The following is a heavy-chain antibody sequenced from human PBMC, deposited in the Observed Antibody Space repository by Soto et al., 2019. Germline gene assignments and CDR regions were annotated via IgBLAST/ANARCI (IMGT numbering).Heavy chain of an antibody. D-gene: IGHD6-13*01. CDR3: ARYRREAVAGYTLDN. CDR1: GGSISSNY. J-gene: IGHJ4*02. CDR2: VYNSGST. Sequence: SETLSLTCTVSGGSISSNYWTWIRQPPGKGLEWIGYVYNSGSTNYNPSLKSRVTISEDTSKSQFSLKVNSMTPADTAVYYCARYRREAVAGYTLDNWGQGILVPVSS. V-gene: IGHV4-59*01.